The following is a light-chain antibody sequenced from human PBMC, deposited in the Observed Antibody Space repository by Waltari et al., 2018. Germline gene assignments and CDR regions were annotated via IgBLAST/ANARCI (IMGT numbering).Light chain of an antibody. J-gene: IGKJ1*01. V-gene: IGKV4-1*01. Sequence: DIVMTQSPDSLSVSLGESATITCKSSHSVLYSPNNKNSLAWYQQKPGQPPQLLIYWASTRESGVPDRFSGSGSGTDFTLTISSLQAEDVAVYYCHQYANSPWTFGQGTKVEVK. CDR3: HQYANSPWT. CDR2: WAS. CDR1: HSVLYSPNNKNS.